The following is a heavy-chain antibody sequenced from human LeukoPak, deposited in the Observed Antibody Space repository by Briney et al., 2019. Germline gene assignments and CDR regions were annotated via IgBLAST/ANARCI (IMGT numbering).Heavy chain of an antibody. D-gene: IGHD3-22*01. J-gene: IGHJ4*02. V-gene: IGHV3-21*01. CDR2: ISSSGTYI. CDR3: ARDNRRFDSTGYYDFHY. CDR1: GFIFSSYS. Sequence: GGSLRLSCAASGFIFSSYSMSWVRQVPGKGLEWVSSISSSGTYIFYADSVKGRFTISRDNARNSLYLQMTSLRAEDTAVYYCARDNRRFDSTGYYDFHYWGQGNLVTVSS.